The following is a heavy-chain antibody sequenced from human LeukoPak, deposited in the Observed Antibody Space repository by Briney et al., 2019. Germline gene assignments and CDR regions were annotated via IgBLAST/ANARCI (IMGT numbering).Heavy chain of an antibody. CDR3: AGGTGFIIKD. Sequence: RTGGSLRLSCAASGFTFSSYAMHWVRRAPGKGLEWVANIKQDGSEKNYVDSVKGRFTISRDNAKNSLYLQMNNLRVEDTAMYYCAGGTGFIIKDWGQGTLVTVSS. CDR2: IKQDGSEK. J-gene: IGHJ4*02. V-gene: IGHV3-7*03. D-gene: IGHD3-9*01. CDR1: GFTFSSYA.